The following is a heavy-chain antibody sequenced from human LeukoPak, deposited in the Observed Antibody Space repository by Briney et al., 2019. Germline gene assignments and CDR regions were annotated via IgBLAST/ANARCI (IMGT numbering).Heavy chain of an antibody. V-gene: IGHV3-48*03. CDR1: GFTFSDYE. CDR2: ISNSGSRI. CDR3: ATYRQVLLPFES. Sequence: SGGSLRLSCVASGFTFSDYEMNWVRQAPGKGLEWVACISNSGSRIYDADSVRGRFTISRDNSKSTLSLQMNSLRAEDTAIYYCATYRQVLLPFESWGQGTLVTVSS. D-gene: IGHD2-8*02. J-gene: IGHJ4*02.